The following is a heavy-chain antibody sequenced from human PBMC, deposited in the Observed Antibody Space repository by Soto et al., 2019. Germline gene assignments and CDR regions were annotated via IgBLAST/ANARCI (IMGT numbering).Heavy chain of an antibody. V-gene: IGHV1-69*02. D-gene: IGHD6-13*01. J-gene: IGHJ3*02. Sequence: QVQLVQSGAEVKKPGSSVKVSCKASGGTFSTYTIIWVRQAPGQGLEWMGRILPMLDITNSAQRFQGRVTITADKSTSTAYLELSSLRSEDTAVYYCTLGSWSAETFDICGRGTMVTVSS. CDR1: GGTFSTYT. CDR2: ILPMLDIT. CDR3: TLGSWSAETFDI.